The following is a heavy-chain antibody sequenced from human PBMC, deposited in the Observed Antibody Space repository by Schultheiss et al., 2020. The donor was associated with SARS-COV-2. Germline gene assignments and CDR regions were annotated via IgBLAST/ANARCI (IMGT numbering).Heavy chain of an antibody. J-gene: IGHJ6*02. D-gene: IGHD1-26*01. CDR3: ARDHGGGRRGYYYYGMDV. V-gene: IGHV1-69*06. CDR1: GYTFTGYY. Sequence: SVKVSCKASGYTFTGYYMHWVRQAPGQGLEWMGGIIPIFGTANYAQKFQGRVTITADKSTSTAYMELSSLRSEDTAVYYCARDHGGGRRGYYYYGMDVWGQGTTVTVSS. CDR2: IIPIFGTA.